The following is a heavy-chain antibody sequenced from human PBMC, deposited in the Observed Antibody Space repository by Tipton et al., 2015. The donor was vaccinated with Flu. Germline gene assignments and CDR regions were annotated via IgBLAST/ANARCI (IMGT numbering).Heavy chain of an antibody. D-gene: IGHD6-19*01. CDR3: AKVIPELVAGLDY. Sequence: SLRLSCAASGFTVSTNYLSWVRQAPGKGLEWVSAIYSGGTTYFADSVKGRFTISRDNSKNRLVLQMNSLRAEDTAVYYCAKVIPELVAGLDYWGQGTLVTVSS. V-gene: IGHV3-53*01. J-gene: IGHJ4*02. CDR2: IYSGGTT. CDR1: GFTVSTNY.